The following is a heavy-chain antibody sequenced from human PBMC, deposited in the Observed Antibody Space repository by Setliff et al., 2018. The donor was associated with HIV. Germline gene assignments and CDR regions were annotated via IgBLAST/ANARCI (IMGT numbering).Heavy chain of an antibody. J-gene: IGHJ4*02. D-gene: IGHD3-3*01. CDR3: ASGDNFWSGSYY. Sequence: SETLSLTCTVSGGSISSSSYYWIWVRQPPGKGLEWIGEIFHSENTNYNPSLKSRVTISVDKSKNQFSLKVTSVTAADTAVYYCASGDNFWSGSYYWGQGTLVTVSS. V-gene: IGHV4-39*07. CDR1: GGSISSSSYY. CDR2: IFHSENT.